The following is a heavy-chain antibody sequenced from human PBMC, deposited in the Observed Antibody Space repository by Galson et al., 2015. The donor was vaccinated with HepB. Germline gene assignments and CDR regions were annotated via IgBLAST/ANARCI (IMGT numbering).Heavy chain of an antibody. CDR1: GFLFDDYA. D-gene: IGHD5-18*01. Sequence: SLRLSCAVSGFLFDDYAMHWVRQAPGKGLEWVSGIHWNSSNIGYADSVKGRFTISRDNAQSSLYLQMNSLRAEDTALYYCAKESRTDTAVAFDYWGQGTLVTVSS. CDR3: AKESRTDTAVAFDY. CDR2: IHWNSSNI. V-gene: IGHV3-9*01. J-gene: IGHJ4*02.